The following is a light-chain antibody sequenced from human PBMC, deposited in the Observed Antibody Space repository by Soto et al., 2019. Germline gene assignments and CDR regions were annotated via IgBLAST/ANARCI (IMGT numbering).Light chain of an antibody. Sequence: EIGMTQSPGTRSVSPGERATLSCMASQSILKNLAWYQHKPGQPPRLLIYGASTRATNIPARFSGSGSGTEFTLTISSLQSEDFAVYYCQHYYNCPRTFGQGTKVHIK. J-gene: IGKJ1*01. V-gene: IGKV3-15*01. CDR1: QSILKN. CDR3: QHYYNCPRT. CDR2: GAS.